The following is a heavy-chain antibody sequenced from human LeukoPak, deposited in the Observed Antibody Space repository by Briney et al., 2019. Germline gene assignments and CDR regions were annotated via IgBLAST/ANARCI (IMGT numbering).Heavy chain of an antibody. V-gene: IGHV1-69*04. Sequence: SVKVSCKASGGTFISYAISWVRQAPGQGLEWMGRIIPILGIANYAQKFQGRVTITADKSTSTAYMELSSLRSEDTAVYYCAPFRYYYDSSGYFDYWGQGTLVTVSS. J-gene: IGHJ4*02. CDR1: GGTFISYA. CDR2: IIPILGIA. CDR3: APFRYYYDSSGYFDY. D-gene: IGHD3-22*01.